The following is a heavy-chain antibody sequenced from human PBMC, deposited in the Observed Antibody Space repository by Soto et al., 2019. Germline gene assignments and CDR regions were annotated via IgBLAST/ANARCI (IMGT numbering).Heavy chain of an antibody. V-gene: IGHV4-59*08. CDR1: GDSSSTYY. CDR3: ATSGFLEWFPY. D-gene: IGHD3-3*01. J-gene: IGHJ4*02. Sequence: SETLSLTCTVSGDSSSTYYWGWIRQPPGKGLEWIGYIYYSGSTNYNPSLKSRVTISLDTSKNQFSLKLRSVTAADTAVYYCATSGFLEWFPYWGQGTLVTVSS. CDR2: IYYSGST.